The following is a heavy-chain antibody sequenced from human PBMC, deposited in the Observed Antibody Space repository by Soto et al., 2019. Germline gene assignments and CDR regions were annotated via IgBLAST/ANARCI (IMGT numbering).Heavy chain of an antibody. CDR3: AREKGGGSYLDY. V-gene: IGHV1-3*01. D-gene: IGHD1-26*01. Sequence: ASVKVSCKASGYTFTSYAMHWVRQAPGQRLEWMGWINAGNGNTKYSQKFQGRVTITRNTSISTAYMELSSLRSEDTAVYYCAREKGGGSYLDYWGQGTLVTVSS. J-gene: IGHJ4*02. CDR2: INAGNGNT. CDR1: GYTFTSYA.